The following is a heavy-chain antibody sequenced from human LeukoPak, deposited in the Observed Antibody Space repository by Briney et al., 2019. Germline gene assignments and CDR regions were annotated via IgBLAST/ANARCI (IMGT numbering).Heavy chain of an antibody. D-gene: IGHD6-19*01. V-gene: IGHV3-7*01. J-gene: IGHJ5*02. CDR2: IKQDGSVK. CDR3: ATGSGWHDH. CDR1: GLTFTTYW. Sequence: PGGSLRLSCAASGLTFTTYWMTWVRQTPGRGLEWLANIKQDGSVKYYVDSVKGRFTISRDNAKNSLYLQMISLRAEDTGVYYCATGSGWHDHWGQGTLVTVSS.